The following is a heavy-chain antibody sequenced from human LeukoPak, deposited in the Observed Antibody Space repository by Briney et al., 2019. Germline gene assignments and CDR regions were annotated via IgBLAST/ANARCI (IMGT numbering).Heavy chain of an antibody. Sequence: GASVKVSCKASGYTFTGYYMHWVRQAPGQGLEWMGWINPNSGGTNYAQKFQGRVTMTRDTSISTAYMELSRLRSDDTAVYYCARVRPYYDFWSGYSPLDYWGQGTLVTVSS. CDR1: GYTFTGYY. D-gene: IGHD3-3*01. J-gene: IGHJ4*02. CDR3: ARVRPYYDFWSGYSPLDY. CDR2: INPNSGGT. V-gene: IGHV1-2*02.